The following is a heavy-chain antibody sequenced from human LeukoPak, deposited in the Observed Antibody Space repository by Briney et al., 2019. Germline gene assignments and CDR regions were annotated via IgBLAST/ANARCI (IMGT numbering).Heavy chain of an antibody. Sequence: SETLSLTCAISGDSVSSSSAALNWIRQSPSRGLEWLGRTYYRSKWYNDYAVYVRGRITINPDTSKNHFSLQLNSVTPEDTAVYYCARDRVQLNWFDPWGQGTLVVVSS. V-gene: IGHV6-1*01. CDR1: GDSVSSSSAA. CDR2: TYYRSKWYN. CDR3: ARDRVQLNWFDP. J-gene: IGHJ5*02. D-gene: IGHD1-1*01.